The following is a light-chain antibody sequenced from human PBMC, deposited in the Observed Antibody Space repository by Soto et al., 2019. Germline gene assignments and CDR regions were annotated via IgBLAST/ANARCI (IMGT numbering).Light chain of an antibody. J-gene: IGKJ2*01. V-gene: IGKV3-15*01. CDR2: AAS. CDR1: QSVSSN. CDR3: QQYDGWPPRYT. Sequence: EIVMTQSPATLSVSPGERATLSCRARQSVSSNLAWYQQKPGQSPRLIIYAASARATGIPARFRGSGSGTEFTLTISSLQSADFAVYYCQQYDGWPPRYTFGQGTRLEIK.